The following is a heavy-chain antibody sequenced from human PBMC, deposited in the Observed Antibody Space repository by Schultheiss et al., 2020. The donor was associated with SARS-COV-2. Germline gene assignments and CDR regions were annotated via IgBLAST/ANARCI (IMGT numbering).Heavy chain of an antibody. CDR3: AAETHSGYDRLGDYYYYGMDV. Sequence: GESLKISCAASGFTFSSYAMSWVRQAPGKGLEWVSYISSSGSTIYYADSVKGRFTISRDNAKNSLYLQMNSLRAEDTAVYYCAAETHSGYDRLGDYYYYGMDVWGQGTTVTVSS. V-gene: IGHV3-48*04. CDR2: ISSSGSTI. CDR1: GFTFSSYA. D-gene: IGHD5-12*01. J-gene: IGHJ6*02.